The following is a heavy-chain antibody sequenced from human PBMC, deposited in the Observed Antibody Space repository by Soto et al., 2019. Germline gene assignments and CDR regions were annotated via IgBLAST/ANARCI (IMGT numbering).Heavy chain of an antibody. CDR2: ISGGGSTA. CDR3: AKDSNKYSSSLRGRYFDY. J-gene: IGHJ4*02. V-gene: IGHV3-23*01. Sequence: EVQLLESGGGLVQRGGSQRLSCAASGFTFTSYVMSWVRQAPGKGLEWVAGISGGGSTAFYADSVKGRFTISRDNAKNMVVLQMDSLRAEDTAIYYCAKDSNKYSSSLRGRYFDYWGQGTLVTVSS. D-gene: IGHD3-22*01. CDR1: GFTFTSYV.